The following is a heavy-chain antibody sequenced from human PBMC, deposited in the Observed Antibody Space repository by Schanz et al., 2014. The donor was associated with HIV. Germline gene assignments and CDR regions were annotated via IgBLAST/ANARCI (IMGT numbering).Heavy chain of an antibody. Sequence: QVQLVQSGAEVKKPGASVKVSCKASGYTFIGYYMHWVRQAPGQGLEWMGWINPNSGGTNYAQKFQGRVTMTRDKSISTAYMELSRLRSDDTAVYYCARDRAYSNYPYGMDVWGQGTTVTVS. J-gene: IGHJ6*02. V-gene: IGHV1-2*02. D-gene: IGHD4-4*01. CDR1: GYTFIGYY. CDR3: ARDRAYSNYPYGMDV. CDR2: INPNSGGT.